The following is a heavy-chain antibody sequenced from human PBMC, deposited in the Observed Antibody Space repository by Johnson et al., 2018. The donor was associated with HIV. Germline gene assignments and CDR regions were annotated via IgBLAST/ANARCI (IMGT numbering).Heavy chain of an antibody. CDR2: IKQDGSEK. CDR3: ARGGSSWYQRAFDI. V-gene: IGHV3-7*03. J-gene: IGHJ3*02. CDR1: GFTFSTYW. D-gene: IGHD6-13*01. Sequence: VQLVESGGGLVQPGGSLRLSCAASGFTFSTYWMSWVRQAPGKGLEWVADIKQDGSEKYYVDSVKGRFTISRDNAKDSLYLQMNSLRPDDAAVYYCARGGSSWYQRAFDIWGQGTMVTVSS.